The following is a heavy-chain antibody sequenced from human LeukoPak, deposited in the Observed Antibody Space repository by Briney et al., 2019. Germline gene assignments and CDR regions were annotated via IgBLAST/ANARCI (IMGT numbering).Heavy chain of an antibody. CDR2: ISYDGSNK. Sequence: GGSLRLSCAASGFTFSSYGMHWVRQAPGKGLEWVAVISYDGSNKYYADSVKGRFTISRDNSKNTLYLQMNSLRAEDTAVYYCARDTSRLAAAGYYFDYWGQGTLVTVSS. J-gene: IGHJ4*02. D-gene: IGHD6-13*01. CDR3: ARDTSRLAAAGYYFDY. CDR1: GFTFSSYG. V-gene: IGHV3-30*03.